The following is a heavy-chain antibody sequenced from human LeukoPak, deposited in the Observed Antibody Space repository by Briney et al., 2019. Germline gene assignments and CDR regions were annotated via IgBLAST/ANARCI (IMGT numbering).Heavy chain of an antibody. J-gene: IGHJ4*02. CDR2: IRCDGSNK. D-gene: IGHD3-22*01. CDR1: GFTFCRYG. CDR3: AKDALLVVGSSGYYYNN. Sequence: GGSLRLSCAASGFTFCRYGMHGGRHAPGEGLGGVTFIRCDGSNKYYADYVKGRFTISRDNSKITLYLQMNSLRAEDAAVYYCAKDALLVVGSSGYYYNNWGQGTLVTVSS. V-gene: IGHV3-30*02.